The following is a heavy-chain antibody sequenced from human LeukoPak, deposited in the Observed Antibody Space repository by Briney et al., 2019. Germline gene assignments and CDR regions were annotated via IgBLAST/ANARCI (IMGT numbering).Heavy chain of an antibody. CDR1: GFTFNTYN. J-gene: IGHJ4*02. D-gene: IGHD5-18*01. V-gene: IGHV3-48*04. CDR3: ARADWDTAMIDY. CDR2: ISSSGSTI. Sequence: GGSLRLSCAASGFTFNTYNMNWVRQAPGKGLECVSYISSSGSTIYYADSVKGRFTISRDNAKNSLYLQMNSLRAEDTAVYYCARADWDTAMIDYWGQGTLVTVSS.